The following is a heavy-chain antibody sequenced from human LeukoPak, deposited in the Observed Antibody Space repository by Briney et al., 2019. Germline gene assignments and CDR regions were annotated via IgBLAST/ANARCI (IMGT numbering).Heavy chain of an antibody. CDR2: ISSSSSYI. J-gene: IGHJ4*02. Sequence: PGGSLRLSCAGSEFTFSSYTMNWVRQAPGKGLEWVSSISSSSSYIYYADSVKGQFTISRDNAKNSLSLQMNSLRAEDTAVYYCARAGLGSYRPYYFDYWGQGTLVTVSS. CDR1: EFTFSSYT. CDR3: ARAGLGSYRPYYFDY. V-gene: IGHV3-21*06. D-gene: IGHD3-16*02.